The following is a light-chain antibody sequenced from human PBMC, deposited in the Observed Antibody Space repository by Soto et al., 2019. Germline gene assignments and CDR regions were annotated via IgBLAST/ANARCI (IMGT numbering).Light chain of an antibody. CDR2: DAS. J-gene: IGKJ4*01. V-gene: IGKV3D-11*01. CDR3: QQYNSSPRT. Sequence: EIVLTQSPGTLSLSPGERATLSCRASQGVSSYLAWYQQKPGQAPRLLIYDASNRATGIPARFSGSGPGTDFTLTISSLEPEDFAVYYCQQYNSSPRTFGGGTKVDIK. CDR1: QGVSSY.